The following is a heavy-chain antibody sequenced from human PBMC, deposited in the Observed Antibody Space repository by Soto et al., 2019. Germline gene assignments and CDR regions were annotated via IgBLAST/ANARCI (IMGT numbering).Heavy chain of an antibody. CDR1: GYTFTGYY. J-gene: IGHJ3*02. D-gene: IGHD3-22*01. CDR3: ASRHFYYYDSSGCNALDI. Sequence: GASVKVSCKASGYTFTGYYMHWVRQAPGQGLEWMGWINPNSGGTNYAQKFQGRVTMTRDTSISTAYMELSRLRSDDTAVYYCASRHFYYYDSSGCNALDIRAQGTMVPGS. CDR2: INPNSGGT. V-gene: IGHV1-2*02.